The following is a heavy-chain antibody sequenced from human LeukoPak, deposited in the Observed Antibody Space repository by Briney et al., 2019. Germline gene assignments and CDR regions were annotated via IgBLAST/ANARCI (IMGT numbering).Heavy chain of an antibody. D-gene: IGHD2-2*01. J-gene: IGHJ4*02. Sequence: PGGSLRLSCAASGFTFSSYSMNWVRQAPGKGLEWVSSISSSSSYIYYADSVKGRFTISRDNAKNSLYLQMNSLRAEDTAVYYCARDCGSTSCYLITPYDYWGQETLVTVSS. CDR2: ISSSSSYI. CDR3: ARDCGSTSCYLITPYDY. V-gene: IGHV3-21*01. CDR1: GFTFSSYS.